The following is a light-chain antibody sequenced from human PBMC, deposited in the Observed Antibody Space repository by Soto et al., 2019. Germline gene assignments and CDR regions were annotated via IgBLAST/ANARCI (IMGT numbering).Light chain of an antibody. J-gene: IGLJ2*01. CDR1: SSNNGAGYD. V-gene: IGLV1-40*01. CDR2: GNS. Sequence: QAVVTQQPSVSGAPGQRVTISCTGSSSNNGAGYDVHWYQQLPGTAPKLLIYGNSNRPSGVPDRFSGSKSGTSASLAITGLQAEDEADYYCQSYDSSLSGYVVFGGGTKVTVL. CDR3: QSYDSSLSGYVV.